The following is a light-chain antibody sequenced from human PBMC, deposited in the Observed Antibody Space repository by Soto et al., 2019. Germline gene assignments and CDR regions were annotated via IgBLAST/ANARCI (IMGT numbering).Light chain of an antibody. CDR2: AAS. V-gene: IGKV1-27*01. CDR3: QKYSSAPFT. Sequence: DIQMTQSPSSLSASVGDRVTITCRARQGISNYLAWYQQKPGKVPKLLIYAASTLQSGVPPRFSGSGSGTDFTLNISSLQPDDVATYCCQKYSSAPFTFGPGPKVDI. J-gene: IGKJ3*01. CDR1: QGISNY.